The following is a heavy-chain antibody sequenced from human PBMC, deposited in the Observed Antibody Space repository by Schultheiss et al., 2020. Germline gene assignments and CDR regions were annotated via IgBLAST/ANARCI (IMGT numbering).Heavy chain of an antibody. D-gene: IGHD3-9*01. V-gene: IGHV1-2*06. Sequence: ASVKVSCKASGYTFTGYYMHWVRQAPGQGLEWMGRINPNSGGTNYAQKFQGRVTMTRDTSISTAYMELSSLRSEDTAVYYCARDVLTGYHSAYGGIDYWGQGTLVTVSS. CDR1: GYTFTGYY. J-gene: IGHJ4*02. CDR3: ARDVLTGYHSAYGGIDY. CDR2: INPNSGGT.